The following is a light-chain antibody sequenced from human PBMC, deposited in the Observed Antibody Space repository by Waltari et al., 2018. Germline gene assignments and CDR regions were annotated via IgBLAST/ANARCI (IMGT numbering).Light chain of an antibody. CDR1: QDISDH. CDR2: DAS. CDR3: QQYHNLFT. V-gene: IGKV1-33*01. Sequence: DIQMTQSPSSLSASVRDRVTITCRASQDISDHLNWWQQKPGKAPKLLIYDASNLETGVPSRFSGSGSGTYFSFTITSLQPEDIATYYCQQYHNLFTFGPGTKVQIK. J-gene: IGKJ3*01.